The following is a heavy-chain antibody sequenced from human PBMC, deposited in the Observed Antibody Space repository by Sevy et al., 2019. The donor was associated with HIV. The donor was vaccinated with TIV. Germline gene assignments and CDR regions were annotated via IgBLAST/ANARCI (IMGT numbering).Heavy chain of an antibody. V-gene: IGHV1-69*13. CDR1: GGTFSSYA. D-gene: IGHD5-12*01. CDR3: ARGARGYSGYDSYYFDY. CDR2: IIPIFGTA. Sequence: SLKVSCKASGGTFSSYAISWVRQAPGQGLEWMGGIIPIFGTANYAQKFQGRVTITADESTSTAYMELSSLRSEDTAVYYCARGARGYSGYDSYYFDYWGQGTLVTVSS. J-gene: IGHJ4*02.